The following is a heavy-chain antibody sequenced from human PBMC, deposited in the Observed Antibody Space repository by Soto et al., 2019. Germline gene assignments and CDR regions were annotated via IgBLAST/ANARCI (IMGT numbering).Heavy chain of an antibody. Sequence: QLQLQESGPGLVKPSETLSLTCTVSGGSISSSSYSWGWIRQPPGKGLEWIGSIYYSGSTYYNPSLTSRVTISVDTSKNQFSLKLSSVTAADTAVYYCARLHYSSSWYFWGQGTLVTVSS. J-gene: IGHJ4*02. CDR1: GGSISSSSYS. D-gene: IGHD6-13*01. CDR2: IYYSGST. CDR3: ARLHYSSSWYF. V-gene: IGHV4-39*01.